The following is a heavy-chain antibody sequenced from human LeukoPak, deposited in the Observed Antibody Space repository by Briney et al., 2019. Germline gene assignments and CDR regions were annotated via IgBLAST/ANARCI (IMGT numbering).Heavy chain of an antibody. Sequence: GGSLRLSCAVSGFTVSISYMSWVRQAPGKGLEWVSVFYSGGSTFYADSVRGRVTISRDNSKNTLYLQMNSLRADDTAVYYCARDHRSYYDVSGDYYFDYWGQGTLVTVSS. D-gene: IGHD3-22*01. CDR2: FYSGGST. CDR1: GFTVSISY. CDR3: ARDHRSYYDVSGDYYFDY. V-gene: IGHV3-53*01. J-gene: IGHJ4*02.